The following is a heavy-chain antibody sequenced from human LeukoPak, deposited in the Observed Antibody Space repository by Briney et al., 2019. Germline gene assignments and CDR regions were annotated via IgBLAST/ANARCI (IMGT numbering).Heavy chain of an antibody. D-gene: IGHD3-10*01. CDR2: IYYSGST. V-gene: IGHV4-61*01. CDR3: ARVPISTSARGYFDY. J-gene: IGHJ4*02. CDR1: GGSASSGRYY. Sequence: ASETLSLTCTVAGGSASSGRYYWSWIRQPPGKGLEWIGYIYYSGSTTYNPSLNSRVTISVDTSKNKSSLKLSSVTAADTAVYYCARVPISTSARGYFDYWGQGTLVTVSS.